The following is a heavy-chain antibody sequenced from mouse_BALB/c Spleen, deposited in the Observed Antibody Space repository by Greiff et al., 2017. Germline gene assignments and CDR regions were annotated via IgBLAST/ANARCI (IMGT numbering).Heavy chain of an antibody. CDR1: GFTFSSYA. D-gene: IGHD1-1*01. CDR2: ISSGGST. Sequence: EVKLMESGGGLVKPGGSLKLSCAASGFTFSSYAMSWVRQTPEKRLEWVASISSGGSTYYPDSVKGRFTISRDNARNILYLQMSSLRSEDTAMYYCARGQYYYGSSYNYAMDYWGQGTSVTVSS. J-gene: IGHJ4*01. CDR3: ARGQYYYGSSYNYAMDY. V-gene: IGHV5-6-5*01.